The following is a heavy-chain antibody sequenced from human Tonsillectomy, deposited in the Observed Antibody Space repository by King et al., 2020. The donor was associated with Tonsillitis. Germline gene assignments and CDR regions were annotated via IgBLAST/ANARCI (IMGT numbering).Heavy chain of an antibody. D-gene: IGHD1-26*01. CDR3: ARYVDGSFDY. CDR1: GGSISSSDHY. Sequence: LQLQESGPGVVKPSETLSLTCTVSGGSISSSDHYWAWIRQPPGKGLEWIGYMYDSGTIFYNPSLKSRSTISGGTSENRFSLKLSSVTAADTAVYFCARYVDGSFDYWGQGALVTVSS. J-gene: IGHJ4*02. CDR2: MYDSGTI. V-gene: IGHV4-39*01.